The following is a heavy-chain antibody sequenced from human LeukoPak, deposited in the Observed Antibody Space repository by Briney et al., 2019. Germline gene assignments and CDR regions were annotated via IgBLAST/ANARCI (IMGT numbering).Heavy chain of an antibody. D-gene: IGHD1-26*01. CDR1: GGSISGYY. V-gene: IGHV4-59*01. CDR3: ARGGWGSFDY. CDR2: IYYSGTT. Sequence: SETLSLTCTVSGGSISGYYWSWIRQPPGKGLEWIAFIYYSGTTNYNPSLKSRVIISLDTSKNQFSLKLISVTAADTAVYYCARGGWGSFDYWGQGTLVTVSS. J-gene: IGHJ4*02.